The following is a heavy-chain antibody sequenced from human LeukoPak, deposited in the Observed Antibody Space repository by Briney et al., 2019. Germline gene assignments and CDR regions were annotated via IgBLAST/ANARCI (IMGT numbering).Heavy chain of an antibody. D-gene: IGHD3-3*01. J-gene: IGHJ4*02. CDR3: ARDLRLFGVLNVFDY. Sequence: GGSLRLSCAASAFSFSSYWMSWVRQAPGKGLEWVANINPDGTGEYYVDSVKGRFTISRDNAKNSLYLQMNSLRAEDTAVYYCARDLRLFGVLNVFDYWGQGTLVTVSS. CDR1: AFSFSSYW. V-gene: IGHV3-7*01. CDR2: INPDGTGE.